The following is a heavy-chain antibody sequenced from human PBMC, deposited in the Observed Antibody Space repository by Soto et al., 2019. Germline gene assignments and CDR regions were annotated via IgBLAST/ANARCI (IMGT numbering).Heavy chain of an antibody. CDR1: GFTFSSYG. V-gene: IGHV3-30*18. CDR3: EKDKVDSSGHPDY. CDR2: ISYDGSNK. D-gene: IGHD3-22*01. J-gene: IGHJ4*02. Sequence: PGGSLRLSCAASGFTFSSYGMHWVRQAPGKGLEWVAVISYDGSNKYYADSVKGRFTISRDNSKNTLYLQMNSLRAEDTAVYYCEKDKVDSSGHPDYWGQGTLVTVSS.